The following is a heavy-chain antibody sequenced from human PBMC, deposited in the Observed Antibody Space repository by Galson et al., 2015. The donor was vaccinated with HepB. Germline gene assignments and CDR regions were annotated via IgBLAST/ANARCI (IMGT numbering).Heavy chain of an antibody. J-gene: IGHJ4*02. CDR2: IYHSGST. CDR3: ARGREADY. Sequence: TLSLTCAVSGYSISSGYYWGWIRQPPGKGLEWIGSIYHSGSTYYNPSLKSRVTISVDTSKNQFSLKLSSVTAADTAVYYCARGREADYWGQGTLVTVSS. V-gene: IGHV4-38-2*01. CDR1: GYSISSGYY.